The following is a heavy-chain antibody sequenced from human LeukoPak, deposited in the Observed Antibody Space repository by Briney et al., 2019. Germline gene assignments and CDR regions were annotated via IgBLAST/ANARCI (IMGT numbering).Heavy chain of an antibody. CDR3: ARGDPETDFDY. CDR1: GGSISSGGYY. J-gene: IGHJ4*02. V-gene: IGHV4-31*03. Sequence: SQTLSLTCTVSGGSISSGGYYWSWIRQHPGKGLEWIGYIYYSGSTYYNPSLKSRATISVDTSKNQFSLKLSSVTAADTAVYYCARGDPETDFDYWGQGTLVTVSS. D-gene: IGHD1-14*01. CDR2: IYYSGST.